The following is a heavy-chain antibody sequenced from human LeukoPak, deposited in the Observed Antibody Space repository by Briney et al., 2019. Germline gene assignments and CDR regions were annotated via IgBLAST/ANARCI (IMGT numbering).Heavy chain of an antibody. CDR3: ARCDYGWGSYRFFDY. V-gene: IGHV1-69*06. J-gene: IGHJ4*02. D-gene: IGHD3-16*02. CDR1: GGTFNSYA. CDR2: IIPIFGTP. Sequence: ASVKVSCKASGGTFNSYAISWVRQAPGQGLEWMGGIIPIFGTPNYAQKFQGRVTITADKSTSTAYMELSSLRSEDTAVYYCARCDYGWGSYRFFDYLGQGTLVTVSS.